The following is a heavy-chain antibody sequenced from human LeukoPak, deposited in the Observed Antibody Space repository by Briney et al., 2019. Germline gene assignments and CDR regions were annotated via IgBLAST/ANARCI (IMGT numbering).Heavy chain of an antibody. D-gene: IGHD5-18*01. V-gene: IGHV3-23*01. CDR2: ISGSGGGT. Sequence: PGGSLRLSCAASGFTFSSYAMSWVRQAPGKGLEWVSAISGSGGGTYYADSVKGRFTISRDNSKNTLYLQMNSLRAEDTAVYYCARDTDTATLGDYWGQGTLVTVSS. CDR1: GFTFSSYA. J-gene: IGHJ4*02. CDR3: ARDTDTATLGDY.